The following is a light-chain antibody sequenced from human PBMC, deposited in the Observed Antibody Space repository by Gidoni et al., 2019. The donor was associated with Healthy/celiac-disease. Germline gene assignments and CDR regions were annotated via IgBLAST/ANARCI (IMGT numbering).Light chain of an antibody. Sequence: IVLTQSPGTLSLSPGERATLSCRASQSVSSSYLAWYQQKPGQALRLLIYGASSRATGIPDRVSGSGSGTDFTLTISRLEPEDFAVYYCQQYGSSPHHHGTFGQGTKVEIK. V-gene: IGKV3-20*01. J-gene: IGKJ1*01. CDR3: QQYGSSPHHHGT. CDR1: QSVSSSY. CDR2: GAS.